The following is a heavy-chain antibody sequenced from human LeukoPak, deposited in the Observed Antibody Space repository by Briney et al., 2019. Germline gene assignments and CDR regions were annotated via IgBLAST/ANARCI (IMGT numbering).Heavy chain of an antibody. CDR1: GYIFTSDW. CDR3: ARLWGSLYYFDS. J-gene: IGHJ4*02. CDR2: IDPSDSYT. Sequence: GESLKISCKASGYIFTSDWITSVRQMPGKGLEWMGRIDPSDSYTNYSPSFQGHVTISADKSTNTAYLQWNSLKASDTAMYYCARLWGSLYYFDSWGQGTLVTVSS. V-gene: IGHV5-10-1*01. D-gene: IGHD3-16*01.